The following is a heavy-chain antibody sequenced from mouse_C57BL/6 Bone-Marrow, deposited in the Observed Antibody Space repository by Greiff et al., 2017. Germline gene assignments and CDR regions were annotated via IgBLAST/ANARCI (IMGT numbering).Heavy chain of an antibody. Sequence: EVQVVESGGDLVKPGGSLKLSCAASGFTFSSYGMSWVRQTPDKRLEWVATISRGGSYTYYPDSVKGRFTISRDNAKNTLYLQMSSLKSEDTAMYYCARHRLTGTGGYYFDYWGQGTTLTVSS. V-gene: IGHV5-6*01. J-gene: IGHJ2*01. CDR1: GFTFSSYG. CDR2: ISRGGSYT. D-gene: IGHD4-1*01. CDR3: ARHRLTGTGGYYFDY.